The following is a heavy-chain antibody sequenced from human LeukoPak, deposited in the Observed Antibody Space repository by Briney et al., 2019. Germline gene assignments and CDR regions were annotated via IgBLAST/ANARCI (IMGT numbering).Heavy chain of an antibody. Sequence: ASETLSLTCTVSGGSISSYYWSWIRQPPGKGLEWIGEINHSGSTNYNPSLKSRVTISVDTSKNQFSLKLSSVTAADTAVYYCARGGVTPPRDFDLWGRGTLVTVSS. CDR1: GGSISSYY. D-gene: IGHD2-21*02. V-gene: IGHV4-34*01. J-gene: IGHJ2*01. CDR3: ARGGVTPPRDFDL. CDR2: INHSGST.